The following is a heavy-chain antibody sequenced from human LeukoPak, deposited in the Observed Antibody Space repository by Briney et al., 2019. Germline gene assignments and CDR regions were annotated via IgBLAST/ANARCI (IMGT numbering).Heavy chain of an antibody. CDR1: GFTFSSYS. CDR2: ISSSSSTI. D-gene: IGHD6-13*01. J-gene: IGHJ6*02. CDR3: AREAASPPDYYYYGMDV. Sequence: GGSLRLSCAASGFTFSSYSMNWVRQAPGKGLEWVSYISSSSSTIYYADSVKGRFTISRDNAKNSLYLQMNSLRAEDTAVYYCAREAASPPDYYYYGMDVWGQGTTVTVSS. V-gene: IGHV3-48*04.